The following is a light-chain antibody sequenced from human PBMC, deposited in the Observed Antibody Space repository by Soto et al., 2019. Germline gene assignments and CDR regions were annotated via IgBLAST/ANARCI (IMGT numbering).Light chain of an antibody. Sequence: DVVMTQSPLSLPVTLGQPASISCRSNQSLVHSDGIAYFSWFQQRPRRSPRRLIYKVSNRDSGVPARFSGSGSGTDFALKISRVESEDVGVYYCRQGTHWPITFGQGTRLEIK. V-gene: IGKV2-30*02. CDR1: QSLVHSDGIAY. CDR2: KVS. CDR3: RQGTHWPIT. J-gene: IGKJ5*01.